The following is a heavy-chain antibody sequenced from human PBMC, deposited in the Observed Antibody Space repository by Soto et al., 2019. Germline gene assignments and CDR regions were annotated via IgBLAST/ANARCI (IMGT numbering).Heavy chain of an antibody. V-gene: IGHV3-53*01. J-gene: IGHJ4*01. CDR2: LYSGGTT. Sequence: EVQLVESGGGLIQPGGSLRLSCAVSGFTVSRNFMSWIRQAPGKGLQWVSILYSGGTTYYTDSVKGRFTISGDNSKNTVYLQMNSLRVEDTATYYCARVVLGGATPDYFDHWGQGTLVSVSS. CDR3: ARVVLGGATPDYFDH. D-gene: IGHD1-26*01. CDR1: GFTVSRNF.